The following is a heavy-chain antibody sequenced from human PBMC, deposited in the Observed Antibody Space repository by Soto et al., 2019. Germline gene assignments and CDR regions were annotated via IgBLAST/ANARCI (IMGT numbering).Heavy chain of an antibody. Sequence: SETLSLTCTVCGGCISSSSYYWGWIRQPPGKGLEWIGSIYYSGSTYYNPSLKSRVTISVDTSKNQFSLKLSSVTAADTAVYYCARHRDYYDSSGYRPDAFDIWGQGTMVTVS. D-gene: IGHD3-22*01. J-gene: IGHJ3*02. CDR1: GGCISSSSYY. V-gene: IGHV4-39*01. CDR2: IYYSGST. CDR3: ARHRDYYDSSGYRPDAFDI.